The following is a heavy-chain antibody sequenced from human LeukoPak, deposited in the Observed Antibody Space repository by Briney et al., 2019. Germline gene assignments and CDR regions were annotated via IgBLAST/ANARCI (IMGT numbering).Heavy chain of an antibody. J-gene: IGHJ4*02. V-gene: IGHV4-4*07. CDR3: ARVSLVRGAPDYYFDY. CDR1: GDSISNYY. D-gene: IGHD3-10*01. CDR2: IYTSGST. Sequence: PSETLSLTCTVSGDSISNYYWSWIRQPAGKGLEWIGRIYTSGSTNYNPSLKSRVTMSVDTSKNQFSLKLSSVTAANTAVYYCARVSLVRGAPDYYFDYWGQGTLVTVSS.